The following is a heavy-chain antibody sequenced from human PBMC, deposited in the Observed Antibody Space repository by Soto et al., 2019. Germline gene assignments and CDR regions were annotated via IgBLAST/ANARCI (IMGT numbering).Heavy chain of an antibody. J-gene: IGHJ4*02. V-gene: IGHV4-39*07. Sequence: SETLSLTCTVSGGSISSSTHYWGWIRQPPGKGLEWIGNINYRGTTNYSPSLKNRVTISVDTSNNHFSLKLTSVTAADTAVYYCASARFDYWGRGILVTVSS. CDR3: ASARFDY. CDR2: INYRGTT. CDR1: GGSISSSTHY.